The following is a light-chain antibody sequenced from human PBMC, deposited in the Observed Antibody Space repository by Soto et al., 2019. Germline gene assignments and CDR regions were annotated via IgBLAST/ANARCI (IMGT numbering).Light chain of an antibody. Sequence: QSALTQPASVSGSPGQSITISCTGTSSDVGGYNYVSWYQQHPGKAPKLMLYEVSNRPSGISNRFSGSKSGNTASLTISGLQAEDEADYYCSSYTSGSTLCVFGTGTKVTVL. V-gene: IGLV2-14*01. CDR1: SSDVGGYNY. CDR2: EVS. J-gene: IGLJ1*01. CDR3: SSYTSGSTLCV.